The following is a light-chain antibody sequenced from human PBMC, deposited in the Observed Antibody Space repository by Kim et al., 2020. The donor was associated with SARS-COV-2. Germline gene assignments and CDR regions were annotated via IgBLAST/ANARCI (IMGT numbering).Light chain of an antibody. J-gene: IGLJ3*02. CDR3: QVWDSSSDHRV. CDR1: NIESKC. CDR2: YDN. Sequence: ATGEPAGITRGGKNIESKCGCWYQQKPGEAPVLVINYDNDRPSGIPERFSGSNSGNTATLTISSVEAGDEADYYCQVWDSSSDHRVFGGGTQLTVL. V-gene: IGLV3-21*04.